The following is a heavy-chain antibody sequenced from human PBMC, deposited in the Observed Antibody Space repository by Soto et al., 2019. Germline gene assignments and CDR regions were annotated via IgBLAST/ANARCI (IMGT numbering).Heavy chain of an antibody. CDR1: GFTFDTYT. J-gene: IGHJ6*02. CDR2: ISGSSSYK. CDR3: AREYTAWPLAYGLDV. D-gene: IGHD2-2*02. V-gene: IGHV3-21*01. Sequence: PGGSLRLSCAVSGFTFDTYTLNWVRQAPGKGLEWVSSISGSSSYKYSADSVQGRFTTSRDNAKTSVSLQMNSLRAEDTAVYYCAREYTAWPLAYGLDVWGQGTTVTVS.